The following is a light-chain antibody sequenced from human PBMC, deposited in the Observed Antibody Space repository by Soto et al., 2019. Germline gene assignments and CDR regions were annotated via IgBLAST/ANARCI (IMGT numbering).Light chain of an antibody. Sequence: EIVLTQSPGTLSLSPGERATLPCRASQNITNNYVAWYQHKPGQAPRLLIYGASSRATVIPVRFSGSGSGTDFTLTISRLEPEDFAVYYCQQHGNSPRTFGQGTKVEIK. CDR3: QQHGNSPRT. V-gene: IGKV3-20*01. CDR2: GAS. CDR1: QNITNNY. J-gene: IGKJ1*01.